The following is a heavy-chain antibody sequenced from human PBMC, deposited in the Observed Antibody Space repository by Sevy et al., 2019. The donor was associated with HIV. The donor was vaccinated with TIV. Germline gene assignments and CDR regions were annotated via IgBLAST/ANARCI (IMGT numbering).Heavy chain of an antibody. D-gene: IGHD2-15*01. CDR1: GFPFSSYS. J-gene: IGHJ4*02. CDR3: ASDAVAIDY. Sequence: GGSLKLSCAASGFPFSSYSMNWVRQAPGKGLEWVSSISSSSSYIYYADSVKGRFTISKANAKNSLYLQMNGLRAEDTAVYYCASDAVAIDYWGQGTLVTVSS. CDR2: ISSSSSYI. V-gene: IGHV3-21*01.